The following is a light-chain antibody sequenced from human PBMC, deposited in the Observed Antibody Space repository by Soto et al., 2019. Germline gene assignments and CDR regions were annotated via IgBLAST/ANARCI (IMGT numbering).Light chain of an antibody. J-gene: IGLJ1*01. CDR2: DNN. V-gene: IGLV1-51*01. CDR3: ESWDDSLNGPV. CDR1: SSNIGNNY. Sequence: QSVLTQPPSVSAAPGQKVTISCSGSSSNIGNNYVSWYQQLPGTAPTLLIYDNNKRPSGIPDRFSGSKSCTSATLGITGLQTGDEADYYCESWDDSLNGPVFGTGTKVTVL.